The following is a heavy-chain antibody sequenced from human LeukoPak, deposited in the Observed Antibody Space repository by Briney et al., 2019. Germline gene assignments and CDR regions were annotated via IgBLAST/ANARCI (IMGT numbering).Heavy chain of an antibody. J-gene: IGHJ6*03. V-gene: IGHV3-30*02. D-gene: IGHD3-3*01. CDR1: GFTFSSYG. Sequence: GGSLRLSCAASGFTFSSYGMHWVRQAPGKGLEWVAFVRYDGSNKYYADSVKGTITIARDTSKNTLYLQMNSLRAEDTAVYCGAKDATILGVVRLGYMDVWGKGTTVTVSS. CDR3: AKDATILGVVRLGYMDV. CDR2: VRYDGSNK.